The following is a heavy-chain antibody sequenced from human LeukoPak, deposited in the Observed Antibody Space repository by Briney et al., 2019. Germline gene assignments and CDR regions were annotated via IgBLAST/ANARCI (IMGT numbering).Heavy chain of an antibody. D-gene: IGHD1-26*01. V-gene: IGHV3-33*06. Sequence: GGSLRLSCAASGFTFSSYGMHWVRQAPGKGLEWVAVIWYDGSNKYYADSVKGRFTISRDNSKNTLYLQMNSLRAEDTAVYYCAKDKRGAQYYFDYWGQGTLVTVSS. CDR3: AKDKRGAQYYFDY. J-gene: IGHJ4*02. CDR1: GFTFSSYG. CDR2: IWYDGSNK.